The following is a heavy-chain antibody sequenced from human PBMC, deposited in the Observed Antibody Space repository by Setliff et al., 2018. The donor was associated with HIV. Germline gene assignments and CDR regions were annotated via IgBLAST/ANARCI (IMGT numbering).Heavy chain of an antibody. D-gene: IGHD1-20*01. CDR2: ISAAGVT. V-gene: IGHV3-23*01. Sequence: GGSLRLSCTASGFTFTNYAMTWVRQAPGKGLEWVSVISAAGVTHSADSVKGRFTISRDNAKNSLYLQMNGLRAEDTAVYYCARDPGITAKPFYFDCWGQGTLVTVSS. CDR3: ARDPGITAKPFYFDC. CDR1: GFTFTNYA. J-gene: IGHJ4*02.